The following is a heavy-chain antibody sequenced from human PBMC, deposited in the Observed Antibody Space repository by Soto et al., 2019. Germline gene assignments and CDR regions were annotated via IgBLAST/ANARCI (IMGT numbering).Heavy chain of an antibody. D-gene: IGHD2-21*02. J-gene: IGHJ3*02. CDR1: VGAFSSFA. CDR2: TIPVFGTA. Sequence: QVQLVQSGAEVKKPGSTVKVSCKAAVGAFSSFAISWVRQAPGQGLEWMGGTIPVFGTAHYAQNVQGRVTVTADKSTSTAYMELSRLTYEDTAVYFCAKVGHIVVVTAIPDAAFDIWGQGTMVTVSS. V-gene: IGHV1-69*06. CDR3: AKVGHIVVVTAIPDAAFDI.